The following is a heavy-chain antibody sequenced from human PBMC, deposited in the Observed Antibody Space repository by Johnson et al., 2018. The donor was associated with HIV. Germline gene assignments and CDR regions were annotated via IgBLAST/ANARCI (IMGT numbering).Heavy chain of an antibody. CDR1: GFNVSSNY. J-gene: IGHJ3*02. CDR2: IYSGGST. V-gene: IGHV3-66*01. D-gene: IGHD6-19*01. Sequence: VQLVESGGGLVQPGGSLRLSCAASGFNVSSNYMSWVRQAPGKGLEWVSVIYSGGSTYYADSVKGRFTISRDNSKNTLYLQMNSLRAEDTAVYYCARDQGSGWPTNAFDIWGRGTRVTVSS. CDR3: ARDQGSGWPTNAFDI.